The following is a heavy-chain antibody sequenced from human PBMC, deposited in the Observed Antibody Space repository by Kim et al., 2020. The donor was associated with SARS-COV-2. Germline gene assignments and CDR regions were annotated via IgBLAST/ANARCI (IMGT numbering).Heavy chain of an antibody. CDR3: AGGSGWAFDY. V-gene: IGHV1-3*01. D-gene: IGHD6-19*01. CDR2: NT. Sequence: NTKVSQKFQGRVTITRDTSASTAYMELTSLGSEDTAIYYCAGGSGWAFDYWGQGTLVTVAS. J-gene: IGHJ4*02.